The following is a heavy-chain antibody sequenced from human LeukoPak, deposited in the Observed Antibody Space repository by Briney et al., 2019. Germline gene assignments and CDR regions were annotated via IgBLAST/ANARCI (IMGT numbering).Heavy chain of an antibody. CDR2: ISSSSGRI. V-gene: IGHV3-21*01. CDR3: ARDSRTYYHGSGSYYVGYSDF. J-gene: IGHJ4*02. Sequence: GGSLRLSCEASGFTFSSYNMNWIRQAPGKGLEWVSSISSSSGRIYYADSLKGRFTISRDNAKNSLYLQMNSLGAEDTAVYYCARDSRTYYHGSGSYYVGYSDFWGPGTLVTVSA. D-gene: IGHD3-10*01. CDR1: GFTFSSYN.